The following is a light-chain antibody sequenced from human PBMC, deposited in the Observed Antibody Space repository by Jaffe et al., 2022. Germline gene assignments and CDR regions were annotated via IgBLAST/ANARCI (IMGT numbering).Light chain of an antibody. V-gene: IGKV3-15*01. CDR3: QQYNNWRET. Sequence: EIVMTQSPATLSVSPGERATLSCRASQSVSSNLAWYQQKPGQAPRLLIYGASTRATGIPARFSGSGSGTEFTLTISSLQSEDFAVYYCQQYNNWRETFGQGTKVEIK. J-gene: IGKJ1*01. CDR1: QSVSSN. CDR2: GAS.